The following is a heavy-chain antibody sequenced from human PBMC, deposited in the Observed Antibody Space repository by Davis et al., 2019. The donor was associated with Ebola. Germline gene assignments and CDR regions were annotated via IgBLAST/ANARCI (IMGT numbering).Heavy chain of an antibody. V-gene: IGHV3-23*01. D-gene: IGHD3-9*01. Sequence: GGSLRLSCAASGFTFSSYVMSWVRQAPGKGLEWVSTLGLGADTYYADSVKGRFTISRDNSKNTLHLQMNSLRVEDTAIYYCAKDTSNIWFDIWGQGTLVTVSS. CDR2: LGLGADT. J-gene: IGHJ4*02. CDR1: GFTFSSYV. CDR3: AKDTSNIWFDI.